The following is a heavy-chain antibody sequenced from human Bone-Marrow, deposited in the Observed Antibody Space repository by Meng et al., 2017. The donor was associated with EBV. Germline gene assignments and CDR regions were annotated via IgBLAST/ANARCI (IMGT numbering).Heavy chain of an antibody. V-gene: IGHV4-39*01. CDR1: GDSISSFYY. D-gene: IGHD6-19*01. Sequence: HLREAGPGQVRPSETLSLTCTVSGDSISSFYYWGWIRQPPGRGLEWIGSVHYTGSTYYSPSLKSRVTVSVDTSKNQFSLRLTSVTAADTAVYYCARPFPSWQSPRLDPFGAWGQGTLVTVSS. J-gene: IGHJ5*02. CDR2: VHYTGST. CDR3: ARPFPSWQSPRLDPFGA.